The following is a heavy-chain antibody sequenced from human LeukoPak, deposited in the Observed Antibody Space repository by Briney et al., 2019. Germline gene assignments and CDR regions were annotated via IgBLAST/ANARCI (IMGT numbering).Heavy chain of an antibody. CDR1: GFTFSTYA. V-gene: IGHV3-48*01. J-gene: IGHJ4*02. CDR2: LSSSSSVI. CDR3: AKAGDSGSYYSGFDY. Sequence: GGSLRLSCAASGFTFSTYAMDWVRQAPGKGLEWVSYLSSSSSVIYHADSVKGRFTISRDNAKNSLYLQMNSLRAEDMALYYCAKAGDSGSYYSGFDYWGQGTLVTVSS. D-gene: IGHD3-10*01.